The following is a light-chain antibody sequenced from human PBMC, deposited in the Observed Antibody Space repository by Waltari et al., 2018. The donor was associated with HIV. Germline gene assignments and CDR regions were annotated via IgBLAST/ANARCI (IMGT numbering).Light chain of an antibody. CDR2: DVS. Sequence: QSALTQPRSVSGSPGQSVTISCTGTSSDVGGYNYVSWYQQHPGKAPKLGIYDVSKRPSGVPDRFSGSKSANTASLTISGLQAEDEADYYCCSYAGSYTYVFGTGTKVTVL. CDR3: CSYAGSYTYV. J-gene: IGLJ1*01. CDR1: SSDVGGYNY. V-gene: IGLV2-11*01.